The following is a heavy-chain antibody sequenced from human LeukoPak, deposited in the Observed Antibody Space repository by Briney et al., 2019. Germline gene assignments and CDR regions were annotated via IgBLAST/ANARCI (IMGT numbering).Heavy chain of an antibody. CDR2: INHSGST. J-gene: IGHJ5*02. D-gene: IGHD3-3*01. V-gene: IGHV4-34*01. CDR1: GGSFSGYY. Sequence: SETLSLTCAVYGGSFSGYYWSWIRQPPEKGLEWIGEINHSGSTNYNPSLKSRVTISVDTSKNQFSLKLSSVTAADTAVYYCARAPFWSGYWASTHWFDPWGQGTLVTVSS. CDR3: ARAPFWSGYWASTHWFDP.